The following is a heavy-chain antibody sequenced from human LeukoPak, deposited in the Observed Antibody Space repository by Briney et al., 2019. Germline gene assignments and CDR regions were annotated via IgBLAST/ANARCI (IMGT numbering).Heavy chain of an antibody. CDR2: ISTYNGDT. CDR1: GYTFTSHG. CDR3: ARDPSNTSGYYAYLDY. J-gene: IGHJ4*02. Sequence: VASVKVSCKASGYTFTSHGISWVRQAPGQGLEWMGWISTYNGDTKYAQKTQGRVTMTTDESTSRAYMELRSLRSDDTAVYYCARDPSNTSGYYAYLDYWGQGTLVSVSS. D-gene: IGHD3-3*01. V-gene: IGHV1-18*01.